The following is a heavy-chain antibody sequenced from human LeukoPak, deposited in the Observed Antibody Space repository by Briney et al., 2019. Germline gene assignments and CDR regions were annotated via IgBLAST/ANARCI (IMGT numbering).Heavy chain of an antibody. J-gene: IGHJ3*02. D-gene: IGHD3-22*01. CDR1: GYSFTSYW. Sequence: GESLKISCKGSGYSFTSYWIGWVRQMPGKGLEWMGIIYPGDSDTRYSPSFQGQVTISAEKSISTAYLQWSSLKASDTAMYYCARSQRKYYYDSSGYPDDAFDIWGQGTMVTVSS. V-gene: IGHV5-51*01. CDR3: ARSQRKYYYDSSGYPDDAFDI. CDR2: IYPGDSDT.